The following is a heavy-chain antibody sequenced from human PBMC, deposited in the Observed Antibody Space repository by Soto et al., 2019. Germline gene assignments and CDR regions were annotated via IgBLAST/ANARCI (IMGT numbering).Heavy chain of an antibody. J-gene: IGHJ3*02. V-gene: IGHV3-74*01. CDR3: NVRLGDSSSGYPDAFDI. CDR2: INSDGSST. CDR1: GFTFSSYW. D-gene: IGHD3-22*01. Sequence: EVQLVESGGGLVQPGGSLRLSCAASGFTFSSYWMHWVRQAPGKGLVWVSRINSDGSSTSYADSVKGRFTISRDNAKNTLYLQMNSLRAEDTAVYYCNVRLGDSSSGYPDAFDIWGQGTMVTVSS.